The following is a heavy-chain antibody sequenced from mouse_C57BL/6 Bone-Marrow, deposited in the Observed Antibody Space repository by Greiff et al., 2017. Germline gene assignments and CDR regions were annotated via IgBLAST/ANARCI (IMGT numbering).Heavy chain of an antibody. CDR1: GYSITSGYY. V-gene: IGHV3-6*01. CDR3: ARSYYDYDV. J-gene: IGHJ2*01. CDR2: ISYDGSN. Sequence: EVKLQESGPGLVKPSQSLSLTCSVTGYSITSGYYWNWIRQFPGNKLEWMGYISYDGSNNYNPSLKNRISITRDTSKNQFFLKLNSVTTEDTATYYCARSYYDYDVWGQGTTLTVSS. D-gene: IGHD2-4*01.